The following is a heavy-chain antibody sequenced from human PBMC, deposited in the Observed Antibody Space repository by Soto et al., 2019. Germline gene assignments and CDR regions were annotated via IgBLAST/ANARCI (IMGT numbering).Heavy chain of an antibody. CDR3: VKERSGHSYADS. CDR2: ISGSGDRT. J-gene: IGHJ4*02. V-gene: IGHV3-23*01. D-gene: IGHD5-18*01. CDR1: GFTFSTYA. Sequence: GGSLRLSCAASGFTFSTYAMSWLRQPPGKGLEWVSAISGSGDRTYYADSVKGRFTISRDNSKNTLYLQMNSLRAEDSAVYYCVKERSGHSYADSWGQGTLVTVS.